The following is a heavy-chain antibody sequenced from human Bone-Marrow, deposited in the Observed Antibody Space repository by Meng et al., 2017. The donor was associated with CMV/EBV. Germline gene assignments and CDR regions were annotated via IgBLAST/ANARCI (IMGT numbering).Heavy chain of an antibody. D-gene: IGHD1-26*01. Sequence: SLKISCAASGFTFSSYAMHWVRQAPGKGLEWVSGISWNSGSIGYADSVKGRFTISRDNAKNSLYLQMNSLRAEDTALYYCAKDEREAFDIWGQGTMVTVPS. J-gene: IGHJ3*02. CDR2: ISWNSGSI. CDR3: AKDEREAFDI. V-gene: IGHV3-9*01. CDR1: GFTFSSYA.